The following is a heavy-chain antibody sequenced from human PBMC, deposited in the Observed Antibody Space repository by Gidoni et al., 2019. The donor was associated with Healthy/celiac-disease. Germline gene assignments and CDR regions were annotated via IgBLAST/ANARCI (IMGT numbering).Heavy chain of an antibody. CDR2: FYYSGST. CDR3: ARDRGDDYGSSYYYYGMDV. D-gene: IGHD4-17*01. CDR1: GGSISSSY. Sequence: QVQLQESGPGLVKPSETLSLTCTVSGGSISSSYWRGIRQPPGKGLEWIGYFYYSGSTNDNPALKSRDTISVDTSKNQFSLKLSAVTAADTAVYYCARDRGDDYGSSYYYYGMDVWGQGTTVTVSS. V-gene: IGHV4-59*01. J-gene: IGHJ6*02.